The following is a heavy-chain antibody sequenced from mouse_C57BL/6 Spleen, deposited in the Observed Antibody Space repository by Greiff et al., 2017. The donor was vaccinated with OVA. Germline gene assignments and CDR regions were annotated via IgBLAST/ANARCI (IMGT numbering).Heavy chain of an antibody. Sequence: VQLQQPGAELVKPGASVKLSCKASGYTFTSYWMQWVKQRPGQGLEWIGEIDPSDSYTNYNQKFKGKATLTVDTSSSTAYMQLSSLTSEDSAVYYWASTVGNFDYWGQGTTLTVSS. CDR2: IDPSDSYT. J-gene: IGHJ2*01. V-gene: IGHV1-50*01. CDR1: GYTFTSYW. CDR3: ASTVGNFDY. D-gene: IGHD1-1*01.